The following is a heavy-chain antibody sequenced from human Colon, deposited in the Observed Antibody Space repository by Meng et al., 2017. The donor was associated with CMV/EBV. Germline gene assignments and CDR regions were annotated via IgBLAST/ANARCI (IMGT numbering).Heavy chain of an antibody. CDR1: GFTFSSYG. J-gene: IGHJ4*02. V-gene: IGHV3-23*01. CDR2: ITASGAST. D-gene: IGHD3-16*01. Sequence: EGRRLEAGGGLVQPGGSLRLSCAASGFTFSSYGMNWVRHAPGKGLEWVSGITASGASTYYADSVKGRFTISRDNSKNTLYLQMNSLRADDTAVYYCAKNWGNDFWGQGTLVTVSS. CDR3: AKNWGNDF.